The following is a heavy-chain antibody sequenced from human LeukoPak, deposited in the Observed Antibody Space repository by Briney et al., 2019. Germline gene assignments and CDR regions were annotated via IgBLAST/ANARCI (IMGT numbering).Heavy chain of an antibody. CDR3: AREFAPLAQNYFDY. J-gene: IGHJ4*02. D-gene: IGHD3-10*01. CDR1: GGSISSGGYY. V-gene: IGHV4-30-2*01. Sequence: SQTLSLTCTVSGGSISSGGYYWSWIRQPPGKGLEWIGYIYHSGSTYYNPSLKSRVTISVDRSKNQFSLKLSSVTATDTAVYYCAREFAPLAQNYFDYWGQGTLVTVSS. CDR2: IYHSGST.